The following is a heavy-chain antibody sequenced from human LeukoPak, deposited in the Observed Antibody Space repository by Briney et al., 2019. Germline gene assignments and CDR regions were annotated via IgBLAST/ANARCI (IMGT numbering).Heavy chain of an antibody. D-gene: IGHD6-19*01. CDR1: GFTFSSYE. Sequence: GGSLRLSCAASGFTFSSYEMNWVRQAPGKGLEWVSYISSSGSTIYYADSVKGRFTISRDNAKNSLYLQMNSLRAEDTAVYYCARVASGWCFDYWGQGTLVTVSS. V-gene: IGHV3-48*03. J-gene: IGHJ4*02. CDR3: ARVASGWCFDY. CDR2: ISSSGSTI.